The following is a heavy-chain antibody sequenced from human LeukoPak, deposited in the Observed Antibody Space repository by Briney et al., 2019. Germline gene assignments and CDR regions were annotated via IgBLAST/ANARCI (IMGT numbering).Heavy chain of an antibody. CDR3: ARGGGSGSYYNAERYYYYGMDV. V-gene: IGHV1-8*03. J-gene: IGHJ6*02. Sequence: VASVTVSCKASGYTFTSYDINWVRQATGQGLEWMGWMNPNSGNTGYAQKFQGRVTITRSTSISTAYMELSSLRSEDTAVYYCARGGGSGSYYNAERYYYYGMDVWGQGTTVTVSS. D-gene: IGHD3-10*01. CDR2: MNPNSGNT. CDR1: GYTFTSYD.